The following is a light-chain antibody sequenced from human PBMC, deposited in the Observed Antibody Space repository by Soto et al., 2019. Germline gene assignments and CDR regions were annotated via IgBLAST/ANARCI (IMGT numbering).Light chain of an antibody. V-gene: IGKV3-15*01. J-gene: IGKJ1*01. CDR1: QSLGSD. CDR2: GAS. Sequence: ETVMTQAPVTLWLSAGDTATVSCRASQSLGSDLAWYQQKPGQAPRLLIFGASARPTGIPARISGSGSGTEFTLTIRSLRSEDFAVYFCQQYYNWPRKFGQGTPVAIK. CDR3: QQYYNWPRK.